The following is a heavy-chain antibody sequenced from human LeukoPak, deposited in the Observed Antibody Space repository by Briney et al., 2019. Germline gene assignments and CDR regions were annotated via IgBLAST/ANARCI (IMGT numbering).Heavy chain of an antibody. CDR2: IRGNGYST. CDR1: GFTFDRYS. V-gene: IGHV3-23*01. D-gene: IGHD3-10*01. Sequence: GGSLRLSCAASGFTFDRYSMNWVRQAPGRGLEWVSTIRGNGYSTFYADSVKGRFTISRDNSNNTLYLQMNAVRADDAALYYCARDFLWFGESSVGWGQGSLVTVSS. CDR3: ARDFLWFGESSVG. J-gene: IGHJ4*02.